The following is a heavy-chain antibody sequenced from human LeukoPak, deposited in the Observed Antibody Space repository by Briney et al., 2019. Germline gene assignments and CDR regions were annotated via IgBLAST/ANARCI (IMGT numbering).Heavy chain of an antibody. V-gene: IGHV1-18*04. CDR2: INPNNGST. Sequence: ASVKVSCKASGYTFTGYYMHWVRQAPGQGLEWMGWINPNNGSTNYAQKLQGRVTMTTDTSTSTAYMELRSLRSDDTAVYYCARDLDILTGFFDYWGQGTLVTVSS. J-gene: IGHJ4*02. CDR3: ARDLDILTGFFDY. D-gene: IGHD3-9*01. CDR1: GYTFTGYY.